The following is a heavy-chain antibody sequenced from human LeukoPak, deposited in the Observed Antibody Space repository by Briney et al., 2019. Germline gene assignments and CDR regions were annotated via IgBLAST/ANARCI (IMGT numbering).Heavy chain of an antibody. V-gene: IGHV4-61*02. CDR2: IYTSGST. Sequence: SETLSLTCTVSGGSISSGSYYWSWIRQPAGKGLEWIGRIYTSGSTNYNPYLKSRVTISVDTSKNQFSLKLSSVTAADTAVYYCARAQVGATDWFDPWGQGTLVTVSS. D-gene: IGHD1-26*01. CDR1: GGSISSGSYY. J-gene: IGHJ5*02. CDR3: ARAQVGATDWFDP.